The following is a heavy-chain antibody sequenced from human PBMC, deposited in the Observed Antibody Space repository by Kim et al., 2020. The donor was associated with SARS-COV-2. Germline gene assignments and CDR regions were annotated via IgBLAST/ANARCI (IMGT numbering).Heavy chain of an antibody. CDR3: AKDLNVWFGESPPQAINYYYYGMDV. CDR1: GFTFSSYA. V-gene: IGHV3-23*01. D-gene: IGHD3-10*01. CDR2: ISGSGGST. Sequence: GGSLRLSCAASGFTFSSYAMSWVRQAPGKGLEWVSAISGSGGSTSYADSVKGRFTISRDNSKNTLYLQMNSLRAEDTAVYYCAKDLNVWFGESPPQAINYYYYGMDVWGQGTTVTVSS. J-gene: IGHJ6*02.